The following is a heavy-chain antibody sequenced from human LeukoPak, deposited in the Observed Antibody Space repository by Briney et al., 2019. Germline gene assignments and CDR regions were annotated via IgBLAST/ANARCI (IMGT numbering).Heavy chain of an antibody. V-gene: IGHV3-23*01. Sequence: GGSLRLSCAASGFTFSSYAMSWVRQAPGKGLEWVSDISGGGATTFYADSVKGRFTISRDNSKDTLYLQLSSLRAEDTAVYYCAKSTGYSTTGRDFDSWGRGTLVTVSS. D-gene: IGHD6-13*01. J-gene: IGHJ4*02. CDR2: ISGGGATT. CDR1: GFTFSSYA. CDR3: AKSTGYSTTGRDFDS.